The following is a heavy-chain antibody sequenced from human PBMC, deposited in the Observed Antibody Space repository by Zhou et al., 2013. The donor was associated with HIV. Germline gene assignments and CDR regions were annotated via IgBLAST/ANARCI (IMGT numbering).Heavy chain of an antibody. CDR2: IKQDGSEK. V-gene: IGHV3-7*01. D-gene: IGHD5-18*01. Sequence: EVQLVESGGGLVQPGGSLRLSCAASGFTFSSYWMSWVRQAPGKGLEWVANIKQDGSEKYYVDSVKGRFTISRDNAKNSLYLQMNSLRAEDTAVYYCAVTTMANRRYYYYYMDVWGKGTTVTVSS. J-gene: IGHJ6*03. CDR3: AVTTMANRRYYYYYMDV. CDR1: GFTFSSYW.